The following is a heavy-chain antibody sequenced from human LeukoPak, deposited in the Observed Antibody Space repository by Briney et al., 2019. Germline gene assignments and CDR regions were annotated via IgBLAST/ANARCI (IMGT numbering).Heavy chain of an antibody. CDR3: VRGGGPSYKYNAFDI. Sequence: PGGSLRLSCAASGFTFSSYSMNWVRQAPGKGREWGSYITNSGSTIDYADSVKGRFTISRDNAKNSLYLQMSSLRVEDTAVYYCVRGGGPSYKYNAFDIWGQGTMVTVSS. CDR2: ITNSGSTI. CDR1: GFTFSSYS. V-gene: IGHV3-48*04. J-gene: IGHJ3*02. D-gene: IGHD2-15*01.